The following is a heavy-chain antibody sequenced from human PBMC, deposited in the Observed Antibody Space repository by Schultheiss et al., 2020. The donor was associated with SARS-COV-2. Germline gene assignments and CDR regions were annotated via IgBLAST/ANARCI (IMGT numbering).Heavy chain of an antibody. D-gene: IGHD3-16*02. CDR3: ARDIVFVATVYYYYYYGMDV. V-gene: IGHV1-46*01. Sequence: ASVKVSCKASGYTFTSYYMHWVRQAPGQGLEWMGIINPSGGSTSYAQKFQGRVTMTRDTSTSTVYMELSSLRSEDTAVYYCARDIVFVATVYYYYYYGMDVWGQGTTVTVSS. J-gene: IGHJ6*02. CDR2: INPSGGST. CDR1: GYTFTSYY.